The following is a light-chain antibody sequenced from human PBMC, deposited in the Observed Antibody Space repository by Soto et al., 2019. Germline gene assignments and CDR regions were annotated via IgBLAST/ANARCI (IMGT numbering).Light chain of an antibody. CDR3: QVWDSTSDHYV. Sequence: ELTQPPSVSVAPGQTASISCGGNNIGSRSVHWYQQKPGQAPVLVVYDDRDRPSGIPERFAGSNSGNTATLTISRVEAGDEADYYCQVWDSTSDHYVFGTGTKVTVL. J-gene: IGLJ1*01. V-gene: IGLV3-21*02. CDR1: NIGSRS. CDR2: DDR.